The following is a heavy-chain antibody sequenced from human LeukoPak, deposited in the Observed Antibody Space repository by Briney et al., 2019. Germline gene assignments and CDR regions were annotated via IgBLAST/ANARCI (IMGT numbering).Heavy chain of an antibody. CDR1: GFTFSSYG. Sequence: GGSLRLSCAASGFTFSSYGMNWVRQAPGKGLEWVSSISSSSSYIYYADSVKGRFTISRDNAKNSLYLQMNSLRAEDTAVYYCARVRSTYYDYVWGSYRYDYWGQGTLVTVSS. CDR3: ARVRSTYYDYVWGSYRYDY. D-gene: IGHD3-16*02. CDR2: ISSSSSYI. V-gene: IGHV3-21*01. J-gene: IGHJ4*02.